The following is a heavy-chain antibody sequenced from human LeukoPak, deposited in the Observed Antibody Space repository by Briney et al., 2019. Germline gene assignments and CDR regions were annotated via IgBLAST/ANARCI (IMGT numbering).Heavy chain of an antibody. D-gene: IGHD6-19*01. Sequence: ASVKVSCKVSGYTLTELSMHWVRQAPGTGLEWLGGFEPEDGETIYAQKFQGRVTMTEDTSTDTAYMELRSLRSEDTAVYSCATAKYSSGWYGAFDIWGQGTMVTVSS. J-gene: IGHJ3*02. CDR1: GYTLTELS. CDR2: FEPEDGET. V-gene: IGHV1-24*01. CDR3: ATAKYSSGWYGAFDI.